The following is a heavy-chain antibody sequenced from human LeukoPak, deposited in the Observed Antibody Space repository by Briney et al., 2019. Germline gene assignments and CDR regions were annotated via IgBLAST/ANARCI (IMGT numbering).Heavy chain of an antibody. CDR3: ARWRYCSGGSCYPTYYFDY. V-gene: IGHV4-31*03. J-gene: IGHJ4*02. CDR1: GGSISSGGYY. CDR2: IYYSGST. Sequence: SQTLSLTCTVSGGSISSGGYYWSWIRQHPGKGLEWIGYIYYSGSTYYNPSLKSRVTISVDTSKNQFSLKLSSVTAADTAVYYCARWRYCSGGSCYPTYYFDYWDQGTLVTVSS. D-gene: IGHD2-15*01.